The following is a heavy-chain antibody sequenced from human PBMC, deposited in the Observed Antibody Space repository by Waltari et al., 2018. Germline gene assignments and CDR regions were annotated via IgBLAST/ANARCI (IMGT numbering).Heavy chain of an antibody. J-gene: IGHJ4*02. CDR3: AKVSGSIRDRRGSPPGDY. CDR2: ISYDGSNK. V-gene: IGHV3-30*18. Sequence: QVHLVESGGGVVQPGRSLRLSCSASGLPFRSYGMHWVRQAPGKGLEWVALISYDGSNKYYADSVKGRFTISRDNSKNTLYLQMSSLRAEDTAVYYCAKVSGSIRDRRGSPPGDYWGQGTLVTVSS. CDR1: GLPFRSYG. D-gene: IGHD3-10*01.